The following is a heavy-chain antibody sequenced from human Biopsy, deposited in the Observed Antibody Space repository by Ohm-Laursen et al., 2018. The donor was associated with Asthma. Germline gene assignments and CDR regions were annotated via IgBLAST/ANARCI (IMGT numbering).Heavy chain of an antibody. CDR1: GYSLTDLS. CDR2: HDHEEGGT. J-gene: IGHJ4*02. D-gene: IGHD4-17*01. V-gene: IGHV1-24*01. CDR3: ASDFPKDYVRYNFQF. Sequence: GASVKVSCKLSGYSLTDLSMHWVRQAPGQGLEWMGGHDHEEGGTVNARRFQGRVTMTEDTSTDTAYMELSSLRSDDTAVYYCASDFPKDYVRYNFQFWGQGTLVTVSS.